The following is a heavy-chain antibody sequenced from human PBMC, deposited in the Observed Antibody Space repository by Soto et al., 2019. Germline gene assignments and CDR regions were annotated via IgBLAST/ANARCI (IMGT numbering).Heavy chain of an antibody. CDR2: LYYSGNT. D-gene: IGHD2-15*01. J-gene: IGHJ5*02. Sequence: QLQLQESGPGLVKPSETLSLTCTVSGGSISSFNYFWGWIRQPPGKGLEWIGSLYYSGNTYYNPSLQSRVTISVATSKKQCTLTLRSVTAADTAVYYCARGGGSTFNWFDPWGQGTLVTVSP. CDR1: GGSISSFNYF. V-gene: IGHV4-39*01. CDR3: ARGGGSTFNWFDP.